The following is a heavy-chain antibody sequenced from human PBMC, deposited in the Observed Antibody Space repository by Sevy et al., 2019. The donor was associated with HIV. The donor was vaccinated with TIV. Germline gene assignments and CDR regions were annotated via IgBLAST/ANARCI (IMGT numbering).Heavy chain of an antibody. J-gene: IGHJ4*02. CDR1: GYTLTKLD. Sequence: ASVKVSCKVSGYTLTKLDMHWVRQAPGKALEWMGGFDPEDGDTFYAQKFQGRVTMTEDTSTDTAYMELSSLRSEDTAIYYCTTMEYYHNIIGSSSGDYWGQGTLVTVSS. D-gene: IGHD3-22*01. V-gene: IGHV1-24*01. CDR2: FDPEDGDT. CDR3: TTMEYYHNIIGSSSGDY.